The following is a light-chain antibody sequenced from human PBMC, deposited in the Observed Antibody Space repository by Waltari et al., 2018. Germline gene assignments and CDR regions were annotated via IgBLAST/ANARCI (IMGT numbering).Light chain of an antibody. CDR1: QNIRTH. V-gene: IGKV1-39*01. Sequence: IQMTQSPSSLSASVGDTVTVTCRASQNIRTHLNWYQQKPTTAPKLLIYAASTLHRGVPSRFSGSGSETDFTLTVNTLQPEDFATYYCQQSHSSPLTFGGGTKVE. J-gene: IGKJ4*01. CDR3: QQSHSSPLT. CDR2: AAS.